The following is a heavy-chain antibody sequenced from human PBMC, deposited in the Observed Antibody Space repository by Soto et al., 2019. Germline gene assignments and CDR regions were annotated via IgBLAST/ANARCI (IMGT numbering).Heavy chain of an antibody. D-gene: IGHD3-22*01. V-gene: IGHV3-33*01. CDR3: ARTNYYDSSGYYYYYYGMDV. Sequence: GGSLRLSCAASGFTFSSYGMHWVRQAPGKGLEWAAVIWYDGSNKYYADSVKGRFTISRDNSKNTLYLQMNSLRAEDTAVYYCARTNYYDSSGYYYYYYGMDVWGQGTTVTVSS. J-gene: IGHJ6*02. CDR2: IWYDGSNK. CDR1: GFTFSSYG.